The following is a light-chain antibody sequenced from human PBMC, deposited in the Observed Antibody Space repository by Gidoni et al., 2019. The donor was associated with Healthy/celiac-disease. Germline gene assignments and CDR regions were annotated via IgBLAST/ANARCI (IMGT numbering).Light chain of an antibody. V-gene: IGKV3-20*01. Sequence: ELVLTQSPGTLSLSPGDRATLSCRAIQSVSNNYLALYQQKPGQAPRLLIYGASNRATGIPDRFSGSGSGTDFTLTISRLEPEDFAVYFCQKYGSSYTFGQXTKLEIK. CDR2: GAS. CDR1: QSVSNNY. J-gene: IGKJ2*01. CDR3: QKYGSSYT.